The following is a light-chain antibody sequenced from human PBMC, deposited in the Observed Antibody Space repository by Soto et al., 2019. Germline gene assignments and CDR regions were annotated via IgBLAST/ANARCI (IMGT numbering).Light chain of an antibody. CDR2: AAS. J-gene: IGKJ1*01. V-gene: IGKV1-39*01. CDR3: QQSYSTLWM. CDR1: QSISSY. Sequence: DIQLTQSPSSLSASVGDRFTITCRASQSISSYLNWYQQKPWKAPKLLIYAASSLQSGVPSRFSGSGSGTDFTLTISSLQPEDFATYYCQQSYSTLWMFGQGTKVDIK.